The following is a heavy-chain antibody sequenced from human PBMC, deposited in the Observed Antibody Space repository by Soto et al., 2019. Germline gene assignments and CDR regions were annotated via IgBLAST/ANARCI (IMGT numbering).Heavy chain of an antibody. Sequence: QVQLVQSGAEVKKPGSSVKVSCKASGGTFSSYAISWVRQAPGQGLEWMGGIISIFGTANYAQKFQGRVTITADDSTSTAYMELSSLRSADTAVYYCARHGSEPRYYYSGMDVWGQGTTVTVSS. D-gene: IGHD3-10*01. CDR3: ARHGSEPRYYYSGMDV. CDR1: GGTFSSYA. J-gene: IGHJ6*02. CDR2: IISIFGTA. V-gene: IGHV1-69*12.